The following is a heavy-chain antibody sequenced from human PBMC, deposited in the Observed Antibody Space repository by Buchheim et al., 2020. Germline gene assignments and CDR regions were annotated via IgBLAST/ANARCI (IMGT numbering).Heavy chain of an antibody. V-gene: IGHV3-72*01. CDR1: GFTFSDHH. D-gene: IGHD1-26*01. CDR3: IGTVVLSGYYVFDF. CDR2: IRNKDNGYTT. Sequence: EVQLVESGGGLVQPGGSLRLSCAASGFTFSDHHMDWVRQVPEKGLEWVGRIRNKDNGYTTEYAASVKGRFTISRDDSKSSLFLQMNSLKTEDTAVYYCIGTVVLSGYYVFDFWGQGTL. J-gene: IGHJ4*02.